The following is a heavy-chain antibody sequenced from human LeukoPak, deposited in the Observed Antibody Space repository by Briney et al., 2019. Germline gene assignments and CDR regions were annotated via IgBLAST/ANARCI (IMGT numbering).Heavy chain of an antibody. Sequence: GGSLRLSCAASGYTFSSYGMHWVRQAPGKGLEWVAVISYDGSNKYYADFVKGRFTISRDNSKNTLYLQMNSLRAEDTAVYYCAKVSGSYYWYFDYWGQGTLVTVSS. CDR1: GYTFSSYG. D-gene: IGHD1-26*01. V-gene: IGHV3-30*18. CDR2: ISYDGSNK. J-gene: IGHJ4*02. CDR3: AKVSGSYYWYFDY.